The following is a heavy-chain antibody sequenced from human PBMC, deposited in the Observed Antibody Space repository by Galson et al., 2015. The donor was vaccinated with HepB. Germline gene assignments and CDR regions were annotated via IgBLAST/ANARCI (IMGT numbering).Heavy chain of an antibody. V-gene: IGHV1-69*13. D-gene: IGHD5-18*01. J-gene: IGHJ4*02. Sequence: SVKVSCKASGGTFSSYAISWVRQAPGQGLEWMGGIIPIFGTANYAQKFQGRVTITADESTSTAYMELSSLRSEDTAVYYCARYQYSYGYRVDYWGQGTLVTVSS. CDR3: ARYQYSYGYRVDY. CDR2: IIPIFGTA. CDR1: GGTFSSYA.